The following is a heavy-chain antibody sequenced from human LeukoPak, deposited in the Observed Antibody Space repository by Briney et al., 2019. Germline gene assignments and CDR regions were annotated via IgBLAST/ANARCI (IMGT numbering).Heavy chain of an antibody. D-gene: IGHD3-22*01. J-gene: IGHJ5*02. V-gene: IGHV3-23*01. CDR1: GFTFDDYT. Sequence: GGSLRLSCAASGFTFDDYTMHWVRQAPGKGLEWVSTIGNSDDSTYYTDSVKGRFTISRDNSKNALYLHMNSLRAEDTAVYYCAKDSRYYDTSGYYYPGWFDPWGQGTLVTVSS. CDR3: AKDSRYYDTSGYYYPGWFDP. CDR2: IGNSDDST.